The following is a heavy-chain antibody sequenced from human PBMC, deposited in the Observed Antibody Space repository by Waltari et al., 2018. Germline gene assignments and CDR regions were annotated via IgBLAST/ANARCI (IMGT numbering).Heavy chain of an antibody. CDR1: GFTFSSYA. V-gene: IGHV3-23*04. Sequence: EVQLVESGGGLVQPGGSLSLSCAASGFTFSSYAMSWVRQAPGKGLEWVSAISGSGGSTYYADSVKGRFTISRDNSKNTLYLQMNSLRAEDTAVYYCAKDEKYYDSSGGYNWFDPWGQGTLVTVSS. D-gene: IGHD3-22*01. J-gene: IGHJ5*02. CDR2: ISGSGGST. CDR3: AKDEKYYDSSGGYNWFDP.